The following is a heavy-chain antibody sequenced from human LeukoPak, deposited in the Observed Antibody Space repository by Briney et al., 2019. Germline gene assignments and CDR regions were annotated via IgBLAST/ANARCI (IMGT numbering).Heavy chain of an antibody. V-gene: IGHV4-59*07. Sequence: ADTLSLIYTLPGRSISNYYWSWIRQPPGKGREWIGYIYYSGSTNCDPARKGHVPISVVTSKNQFAIELRSVSAADRAVYYCAKGYSGSYCVVWGKGTLVSVSS. D-gene: IGHD1-26*01. J-gene: IGHJ4*02. CDR2: IYYSGST. CDR1: GRSISNYY. CDR3: AKGYSGSYCVV.